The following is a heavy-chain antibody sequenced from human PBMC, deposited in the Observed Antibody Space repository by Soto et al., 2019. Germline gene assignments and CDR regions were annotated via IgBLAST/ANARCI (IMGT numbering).Heavy chain of an antibody. J-gene: IGHJ6*02. CDR3: ATNGVFCFWGFGV. CDR2: ISESGDGG. CDR1: GFTFNTYS. Sequence: GGSLRLSCAASGFTFNTYSMTWVRQAPGKGLEWVSRISESGDGGYYADAVKGRGTISRDNSQRTLNLQMNSMRAEDPAVYYCATNGVFCFWGFGVRGQGKTVPVPS. V-gene: IGHV3-23*01. D-gene: IGHD3-3*01.